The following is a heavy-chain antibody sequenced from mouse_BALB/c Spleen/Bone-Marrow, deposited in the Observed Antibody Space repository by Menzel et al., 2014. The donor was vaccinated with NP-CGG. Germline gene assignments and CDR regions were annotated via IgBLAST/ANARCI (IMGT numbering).Heavy chain of an antibody. D-gene: IGHD1-1*01. CDR3: ASRGDYSYSMDY. Sequence: QVQLQQSGAELVRPGSSVKISCKASGYAFSNYWMNWMKQRPGQGLEWIGQIYPRDGDTNYNGEFKGKATLTADKSSNTAYMQLSSLTSEDSAVYFCASRGDYSYSMDYWGQGTSVTVSS. CDR2: IYPRDGDT. CDR1: GYAFSNYW. V-gene: IGHV1-80*01. J-gene: IGHJ4*01.